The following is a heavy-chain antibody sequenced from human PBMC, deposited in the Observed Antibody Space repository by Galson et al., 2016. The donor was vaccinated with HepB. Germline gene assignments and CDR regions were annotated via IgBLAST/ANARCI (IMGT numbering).Heavy chain of an antibody. Sequence: SLRLSCAASGFTFSSYSMNWVRQAPGKGLEWVSSISSSSSYIHYADSLKGRFTISRDNAKNSLYLQMNSLRAEDTAVFYCARVKGTGIDYWGQGHLVTVSS. CDR1: GFTFSSYS. V-gene: IGHV3-21*01. D-gene: IGHD1-1*01. CDR2: ISSSSSYI. CDR3: ARVKGTGIDY. J-gene: IGHJ4*02.